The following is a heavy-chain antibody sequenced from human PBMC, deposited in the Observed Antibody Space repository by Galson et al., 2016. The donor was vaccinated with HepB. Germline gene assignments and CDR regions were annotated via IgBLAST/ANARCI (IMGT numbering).Heavy chain of an antibody. D-gene: IGHD5-18*01. V-gene: IGHV3-23*01. J-gene: IGHJ3*02. CDR1: GFTFSNYA. Sequence: SLRLSCAASGFTFSNYAMSWVRQAPGKGLEWVSAISGSGGSTYSAYSVNGRFTTSRDNSKNTLFLQMNSLRDEDTAVYYCASREYRYGSDAFDIWGQGTMVTVSS. CDR3: ASREYRYGSDAFDI. CDR2: ISGSGGST.